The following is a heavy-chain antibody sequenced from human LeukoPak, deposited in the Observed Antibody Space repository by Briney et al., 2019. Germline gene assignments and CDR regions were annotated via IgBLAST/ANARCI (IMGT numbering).Heavy chain of an antibody. CDR3: ARDKYYYDSSGYYAPYYCYGMDV. Sequence: GGSLRLSCAASGFTVSSNYMSWVRQAPGKGLEWVSVIYSGGSTYYADSVKGRFTISRDNSKNTLYLQMNSLRAEDTAVYYCARDKYYYDSSGYYAPYYCYGMDVWGQGTTVTVSS. J-gene: IGHJ6*02. CDR1: GFTVSSNY. D-gene: IGHD3-22*01. V-gene: IGHV3-53*01. CDR2: IYSGGST.